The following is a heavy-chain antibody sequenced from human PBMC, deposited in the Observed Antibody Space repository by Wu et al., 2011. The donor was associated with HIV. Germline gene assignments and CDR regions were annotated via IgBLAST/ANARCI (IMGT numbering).Heavy chain of an antibody. CDR3: ARAPSKWFRFDFDY. CDR2: TIPIMDIA. Sequence: QVRLVQSGAEVKKPGSSVKVSCKASGDTFNKYAISWVRQAPGQGLEWVGRTIPIMDIANYAQKFQGRIKITADKSTSTAYMELSSLRSEDTAVYFCARAPSKWFRFDFDYWGQGTLVTV. V-gene: IGHV1-69*04. J-gene: IGHJ4*02. D-gene: IGHD3-22*01. CDR1: GDTFNKYA.